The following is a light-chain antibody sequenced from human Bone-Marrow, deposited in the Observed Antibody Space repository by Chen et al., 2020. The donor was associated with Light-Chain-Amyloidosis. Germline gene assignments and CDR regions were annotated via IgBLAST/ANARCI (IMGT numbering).Light chain of an antibody. CDR2: DDS. J-gene: IGLJ3*02. Sequence: SYVLTQPSSVSVAPGQTATIACGGNNIGSTSVHWYQQTPGQAPLLVVYDDSDRPSGIPERLSGSNSGNTATLTISRVEARDEAAYYCQVWDRSSDRPVFGGGTKLTVL. V-gene: IGLV3-21*02. CDR1: NIGSTS. CDR3: QVWDRSSDRPV.